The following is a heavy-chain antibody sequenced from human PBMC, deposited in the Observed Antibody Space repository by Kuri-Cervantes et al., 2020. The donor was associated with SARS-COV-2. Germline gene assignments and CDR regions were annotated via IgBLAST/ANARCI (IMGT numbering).Heavy chain of an antibody. V-gene: IGHV3-30-3*01. CDR3: ARDRNTMIVVIINIDY. D-gene: IGHD3-22*01. CDR1: GFSFSHSA. Sequence: GGSLRLSCAASGFSFSHSAMHWIRQAPGKGLEWVAIVSYDGSNKYYADSVKGRFTISRDNSENTLYLQMDSLRTEDTAVYYCARDRNTMIVVIINIDYWGQGALVTVSS. J-gene: IGHJ4*02. CDR2: VSYDGSNK.